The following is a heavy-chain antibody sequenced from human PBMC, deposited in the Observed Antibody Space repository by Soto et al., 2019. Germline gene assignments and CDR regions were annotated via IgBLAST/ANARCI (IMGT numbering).Heavy chain of an antibody. CDR3: ARVVRGYDILTGSGIGAFDI. CDR1: GFTFSSYS. J-gene: IGHJ3*02. CDR2: ISSSSSYI. V-gene: IGHV3-21*01. Sequence: GGSLRLSCAASGFTFSSYSMNWVRQAPGEGLEWVSSISSSSSYIYYADSVKGRFTISRDNAKNSLYLQMNSLRAEDTAVYYCARVVRGYDILTGSGIGAFDIWGQGTMVTVSS. D-gene: IGHD3-9*01.